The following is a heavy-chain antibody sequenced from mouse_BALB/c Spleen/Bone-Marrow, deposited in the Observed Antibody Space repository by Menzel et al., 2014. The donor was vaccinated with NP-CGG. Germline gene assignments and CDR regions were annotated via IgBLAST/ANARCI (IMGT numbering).Heavy chain of an antibody. V-gene: IGHV14-3*02. J-gene: IGHJ2*01. D-gene: IGHD2-2*01. Sequence: EVKLMESGAELVKPGASVELSCTASGFNIKDTYMHWVKQRPEQGLEWIGRIDPANGNTKYDPKFQGKASITADTSSNTAYLQLSSLTSEDTAVYYCASYVYGYYFDYWGQGTTLTVSS. CDR1: GFNIKDTY. CDR2: IDPANGNT. CDR3: ASYVYGYYFDY.